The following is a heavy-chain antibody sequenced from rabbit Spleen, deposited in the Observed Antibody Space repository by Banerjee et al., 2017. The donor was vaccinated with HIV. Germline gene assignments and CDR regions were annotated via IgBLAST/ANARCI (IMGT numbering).Heavy chain of an antibody. V-gene: IGHV1S45*01. Sequence: QEQLVESGGDLVQPEGSLTLTCTASGFSLNSGYDMCWVRQAPGKGLEWIACMYAGSSGSTYSATWAKGRFTISKTSSTTVTLQMSSLTVADTATYFCARDTGTSFSTYGMDLGGQGTLVT. CDR2: MYAGSSGST. J-gene: IGHJ6*01. D-gene: IGHD8-1*01. CDR1: GFSLNSGYD. CDR3: ARDTGTSFSTYGMDL.